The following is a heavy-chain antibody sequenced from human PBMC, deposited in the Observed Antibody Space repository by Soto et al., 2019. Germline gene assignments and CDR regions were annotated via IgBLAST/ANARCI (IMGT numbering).Heavy chain of an antibody. D-gene: IGHD2-8*01. CDR1: DCSISNFY. V-gene: IGHV4-59*01. CDR3: ARAPMVLTRSYFDS. J-gene: IGHJ4*02. Sequence: XETLSLTCTVADCSISNFYWSWIRQPPGKGLEWIGYISSSGNTNYNPSLKSRVSISVDTSKTQFSLNLTSVTAADTAVYYCARAPMVLTRSYFDSWGQGTPVTVSS. CDR2: ISSSGNT.